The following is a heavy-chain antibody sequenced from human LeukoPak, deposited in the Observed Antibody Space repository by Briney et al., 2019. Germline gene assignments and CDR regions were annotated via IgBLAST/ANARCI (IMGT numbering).Heavy chain of an antibody. CDR1: GFTLKYYA. CDR2: ISGSGDVT. CDR3: ARADGNSFSNRYYYYGMDV. J-gene: IGHJ6*02. Sequence: SGGSLRLSCAASGFTLKYYAMNWVRQAPGKGLEWVSGISGSGDVTDHADSVKGRFTISRDNSKNTIYLQMNSLRVEDTAVYYCARADGNSFSNRYYYYGMDVWGQGTTVTVSS. V-gene: IGHV3-23*01. D-gene: IGHD4-23*01.